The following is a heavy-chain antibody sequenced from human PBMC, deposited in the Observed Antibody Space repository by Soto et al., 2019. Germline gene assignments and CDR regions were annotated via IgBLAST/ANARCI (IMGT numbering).Heavy chain of an antibody. Sequence: QVQLVQSGAEVKKPGASVTVSCKASGYTFTNYGINWVRQAPGQGLEGIAWISAKNGNTNYAQKVQGRVSLTTDSSTSTGYMELRSLRFDDTAVYYCAVDSANYYDSRDYYGGDYWGQGTLVTVSS. CDR3: AVDSANYYDSRDYYGGDY. CDR2: ISAKNGNT. D-gene: IGHD3-22*01. J-gene: IGHJ4*02. CDR1: GYTFTNYG. V-gene: IGHV1-18*01.